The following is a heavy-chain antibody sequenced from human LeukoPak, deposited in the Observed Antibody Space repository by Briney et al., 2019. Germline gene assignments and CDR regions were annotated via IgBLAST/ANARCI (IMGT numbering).Heavy chain of an antibody. CDR3: ARQGRSNYDDNSGYNDY. D-gene: IGHD5-12*01. CDR1: GGSITNSIYS. CDR2: IYYSGNT. J-gene: IGHJ4*02. V-gene: IGHV4-39*01. Sequence: PSETLSLTCSVSGGSITNSIYSWGWIRQPPGKGLEWIGNIYYSGNTYYNPSLKSRVTISVDTSNIQFSLKLSSVTAADTAVYYCARQGRSNYDDNSGYNDYWGQGTLVTVSS.